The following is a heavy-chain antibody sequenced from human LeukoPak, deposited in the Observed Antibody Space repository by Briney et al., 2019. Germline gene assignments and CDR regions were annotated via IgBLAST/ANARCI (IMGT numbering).Heavy chain of an antibody. D-gene: IGHD2-2*01. CDR1: GGSISSSSYY. J-gene: IGHJ5*02. V-gene: IGHV4-39*01. Sequence: SETLSLTCTVSGGSISSSSYYWGWIRQPPGKGPEWIGSIYYSGSTYYNPSLKSRVTISVDTSKNQFSLKLSSVTAADTAVYYCASTYCSSTSCYGRPWFDPWGQGTLVTVSS. CDR3: ASTYCSSTSCYGRPWFDP. CDR2: IYYSGST.